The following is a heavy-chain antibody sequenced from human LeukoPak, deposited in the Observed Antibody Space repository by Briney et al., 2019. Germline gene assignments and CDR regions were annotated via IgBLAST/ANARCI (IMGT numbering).Heavy chain of an antibody. CDR2: INHSGST. Sequence: KPSETLSLTCAVYGGSFSGYYWSWIRQPPGKGLEWIGEINHSGSTNYNPSLKSRVTISVDTSKNQFSLKLSSVTAADTAVYYCARARWLQRNALDYWGQGTLVTVSS. CDR3: ARARWLQRNALDY. CDR1: GGSFSGYY. V-gene: IGHV4-34*01. J-gene: IGHJ4*02. D-gene: IGHD5-24*01.